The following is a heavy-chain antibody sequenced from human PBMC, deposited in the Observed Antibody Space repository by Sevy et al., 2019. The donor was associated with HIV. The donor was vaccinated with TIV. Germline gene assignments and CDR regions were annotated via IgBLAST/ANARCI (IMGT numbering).Heavy chain of an antibody. CDR1: GGSISSYY. J-gene: IGHJ4*02. CDR3: ARGDSGHFDY. CDR2: IYYSGSI. D-gene: IGHD3-10*01. V-gene: IGHV4-59*01. Sequence: SETLSLTCTVSGGSISSYYWSWIRQPPGKGLEWIGYIYYSGSINYNPSLKSRVTISVDTSKNQFSLKLGSVTAADTAVYYCARGDSGHFDYWGQGTLVTVSS.